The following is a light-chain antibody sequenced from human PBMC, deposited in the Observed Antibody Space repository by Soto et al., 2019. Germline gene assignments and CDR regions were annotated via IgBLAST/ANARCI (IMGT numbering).Light chain of an antibody. V-gene: IGKV1-5*03. CDR1: QGISTY. CDR3: QEYSSDPRT. CDR2: KAS. J-gene: IGKJ1*01. Sequence: DIQMTQSPSSLSASVGDRVTITCRASQGISTYLNWYQQKPGKAPKLLIYKASSLESGVPSRFSGSGSGTEFTLTISSLQADDFATYYCQEYSSDPRTFGQGTKVDIK.